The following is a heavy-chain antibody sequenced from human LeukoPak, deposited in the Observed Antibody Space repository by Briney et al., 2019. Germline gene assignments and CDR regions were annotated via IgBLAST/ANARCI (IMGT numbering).Heavy chain of an antibody. CDR3: ARDLLDSSVSDFDY. Sequence: ASVKVSCKASGYTFTGYYMHWVRLAPGQGLEWMGRINPNSGGTNYAQKFQGRVTMTRDTSNSTAYMELSRLRSDDTAVYYCARDLLDSSVSDFDYWGQGTLVTVSS. CDR1: GYTFTGYY. V-gene: IGHV1-2*06. D-gene: IGHD6-19*01. CDR2: INPNSGGT. J-gene: IGHJ4*02.